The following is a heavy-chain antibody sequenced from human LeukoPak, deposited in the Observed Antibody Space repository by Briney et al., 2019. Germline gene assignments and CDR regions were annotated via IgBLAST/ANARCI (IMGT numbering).Heavy chain of an antibody. J-gene: IGHJ3*02. D-gene: IGHD6-19*01. CDR1: GFTFRSYG. CDR2: ISYDGSNK. CDR3: AKEDQDSSAPTGAFDI. V-gene: IGHV3-30*18. Sequence: PGGSLRLSCATSGFTFRSYGMHWVRQAPGKGLEWVAVISYDGSNKYYADSVKGRFTISRDNSKNTLYLQMNSLRAEDTAVYYCAKEDQDSSAPTGAFDIWGQGTMVTVSS.